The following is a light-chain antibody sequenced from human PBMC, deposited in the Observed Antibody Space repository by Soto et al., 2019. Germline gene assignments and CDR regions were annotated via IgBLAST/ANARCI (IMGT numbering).Light chain of an antibody. CDR2: EVN. Sequence: QSALTQPASVSGSPGQSITISCTGTSSDVGGYNYVSWYQQHPGKAPKLMIYEVNNRPSGVSHRFSGSKSGNTASLTISGLQAEDEADYYCSSYTGSNTLVFGGGTKLTVL. CDR3: SSYTGSNTLV. CDR1: SSDVGGYNY. V-gene: IGLV2-14*01. J-gene: IGLJ3*02.